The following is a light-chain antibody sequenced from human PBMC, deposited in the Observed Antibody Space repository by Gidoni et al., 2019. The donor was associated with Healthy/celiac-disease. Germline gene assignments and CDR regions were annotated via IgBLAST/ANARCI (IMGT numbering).Light chain of an antibody. CDR3: AAWDDSLNGWV. CDR2: SNK. Sequence: QSVLTQPPSASGTPEQRVTISCSGSSSNIGSNTVNWYQQLPGTAPKLLIYSNKQRPSGVPDRFSGSKYGTSASLAISGLQSEDEDDYYCAAWDDSLNGWVFGGGTKLTVL. J-gene: IGLJ3*02. CDR1: SSNIGSNT. V-gene: IGLV1-44*01.